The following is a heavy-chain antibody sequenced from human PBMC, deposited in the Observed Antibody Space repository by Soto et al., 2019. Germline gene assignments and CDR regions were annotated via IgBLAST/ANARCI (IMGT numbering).Heavy chain of an antibody. CDR2: IYHRGRT. Sequence: PSETLSLTCAVSGGSISSGGFSWSWIRQPPGKGLEWIGYIYHRGRTDYNLSLKSRVTISIDRSKNQFSLNLSSVTAADTAVYYCARATYFDSSGYHSYYFDYWGQGALVTAPQ. CDR3: ARATYFDSSGYHSYYFDY. J-gene: IGHJ4*02. V-gene: IGHV4-30-2*01. CDR1: GGSISSGGFS. D-gene: IGHD3-22*01.